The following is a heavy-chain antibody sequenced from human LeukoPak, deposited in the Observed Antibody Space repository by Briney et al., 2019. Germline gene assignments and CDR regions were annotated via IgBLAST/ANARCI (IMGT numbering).Heavy chain of an antibody. CDR3: ARGLSIV. V-gene: IGHV4-59*01. D-gene: IGHD1-26*01. CDR2: IYYSGST. CDR1: GGSISSYC. J-gene: IGHJ4*02. Sequence: PSETLSLTCTVSGGSISSYCWSWIRQPPGKGLEWIGYIYYSGSTNYNPSLKSRVTISVDTSKNQFSLKLSSVTAADTAVYYCARGLSIVWGQGTLVTVSS.